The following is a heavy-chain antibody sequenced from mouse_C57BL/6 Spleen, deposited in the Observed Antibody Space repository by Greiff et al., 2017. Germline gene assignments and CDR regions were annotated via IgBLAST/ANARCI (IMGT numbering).Heavy chain of an antibody. CDR1: GYAFSSSW. Sequence: VQLVESGPELVKPGASVKISCKASGYAFSSSWMNWVKQRPGKGLEWIGRIYPGDGDTNYNGKFKGKATLTADKSSSTAYMQLSSLTSEDSAVYFCARSRYGSSYGEYAMDYWGQGTSVTVSS. V-gene: IGHV1-82*01. CDR2: IYPGDGDT. CDR3: ARSRYGSSYGEYAMDY. D-gene: IGHD1-1*01. J-gene: IGHJ4*01.